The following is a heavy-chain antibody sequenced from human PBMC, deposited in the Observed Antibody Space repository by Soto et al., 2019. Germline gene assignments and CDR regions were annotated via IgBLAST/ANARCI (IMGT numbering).Heavy chain of an antibody. CDR3: AKKLGIDPFGSYGLDV. V-gene: IGHV1-69*13. CDR2: IIPISSTT. D-gene: IGHD7-27*01. Sequence: GASGKVSCKAAGRNFSTFAISWVRQAPGQGLEWMGEIIPISSTTKSAHKFQDRVTISADGSSSTVHMELRSLKSEDTAIYFCAKKLGIDPFGSYGLDVWGQGTTVTVSS. CDR1: GRNFSTFA. J-gene: IGHJ6*02.